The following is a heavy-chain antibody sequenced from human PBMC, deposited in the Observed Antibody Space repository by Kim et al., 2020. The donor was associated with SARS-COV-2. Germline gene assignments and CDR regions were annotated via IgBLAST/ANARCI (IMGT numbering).Heavy chain of an antibody. CDR3: TTCYVDNGYYYYGMDV. D-gene: IGHD5-12*01. Sequence: GGSLRLSCAASGFTFSNAWMSWVRQAPGKGLEWVGRIKSKTDGGTTDYAAPVKGRFTISRDDSKNTLYLQMNSLKTEGTAVYYCTTCYVDNGYYYYGMDVWGQGTTLTVSS. CDR1: GFTFSNAW. J-gene: IGHJ6*02. CDR2: IKSKTDGGTT. V-gene: IGHV3-15*01.